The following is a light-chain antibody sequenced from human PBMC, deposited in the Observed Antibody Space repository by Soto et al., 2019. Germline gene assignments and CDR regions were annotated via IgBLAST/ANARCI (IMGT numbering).Light chain of an antibody. V-gene: IGLV1-40*01. CDR2: HNS. CDR3: QSYDSSLSGSRV. CDR1: SSNIGAGYD. J-gene: IGLJ1*01. Sequence: QSALTQPPSVSGAPGQRVTISCTGSSSNIGAGYDVHWYQQLPGTAPKLLIYHNSNRPSGVPDRFSGSKSGTSASLAITGLQAEDGADYYCQSYDSSLSGSRVFGTGTKVTVL.